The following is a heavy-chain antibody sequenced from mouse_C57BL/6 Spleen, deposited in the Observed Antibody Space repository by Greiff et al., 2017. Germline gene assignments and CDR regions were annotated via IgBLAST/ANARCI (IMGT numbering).Heavy chain of an antibody. D-gene: IGHD1-1*01. CDR3: ARSHYGSSDWYFDV. V-gene: IGHV1-22*01. CDR1: GYTFTDYN. J-gene: IGHJ1*03. CDR2: INPNNGGT. Sequence: SGPELVKPGASVKMSCKASGYTFTDYNMHWVKQSHGKSLEWIGYINPNNGGTSYNQKFKGKATLTVNKSSSTAYMELRSLTSEDSAVYYCARSHYGSSDWYFDVWGTGTTVTVSS.